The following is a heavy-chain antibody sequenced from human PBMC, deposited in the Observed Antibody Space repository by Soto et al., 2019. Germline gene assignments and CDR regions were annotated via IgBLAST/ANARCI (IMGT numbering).Heavy chain of an antibody. CDR3: ARDTGSFGDYGGYYFDY. J-gene: IGHJ4*02. CDR2: VYYSGST. V-gene: IGHV4-61*01. D-gene: IGHD4-17*01. CDR1: GGSVSSGSYY. Sequence: QVQLQESGPGLVKPSETLSLTCTVSGGSVSSGSYYWSWIRQPPGKVLEWIGYVYYSGSTNYNLSLKSRVTMSIDTSKTQFSLKLSSVTAADTAVYYCARDTGSFGDYGGYYFDYWGQGTLVTVSS.